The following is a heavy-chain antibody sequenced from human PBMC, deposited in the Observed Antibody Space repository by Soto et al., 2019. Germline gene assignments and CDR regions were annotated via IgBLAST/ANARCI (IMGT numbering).Heavy chain of an antibody. J-gene: IGHJ4*02. CDR1: GFTFSTFS. V-gene: IGHV3-48*01. CDR2: ISAGGRPI. D-gene: IGHD6-19*01. Sequence: EVQLVESGGGLVQPGGSLSLSCAASGFTFSTFSMNWVRQAPGRGLEWISYISAGGRPIYYADSVKGRFTISRDNAKNSLYLQMDSLRVEDTAVYYCARDLGWAFDCWGQGTLVTVSS. CDR3: ARDLGWAFDC.